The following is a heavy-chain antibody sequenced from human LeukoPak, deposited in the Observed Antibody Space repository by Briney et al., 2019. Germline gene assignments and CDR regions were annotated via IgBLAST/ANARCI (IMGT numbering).Heavy chain of an antibody. V-gene: IGHV3-11*01. D-gene: IGHD6-13*01. Sequence: GGSLRLSCAASGFTVSSNYMSWVRQAPGKGLEWVSYISSSGSTIYYADSVKGRFTISRDNAKNSLYLQMNSLRAEDTAVYYCARRGSSWNPVFDYWGQGTLVTVSS. CDR1: GFTVSSNY. CDR2: ISSSGSTI. J-gene: IGHJ4*02. CDR3: ARRGSSWNPVFDY.